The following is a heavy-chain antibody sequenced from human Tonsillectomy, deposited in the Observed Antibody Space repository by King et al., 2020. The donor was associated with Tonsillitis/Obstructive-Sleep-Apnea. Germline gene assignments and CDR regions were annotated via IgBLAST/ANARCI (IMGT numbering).Heavy chain of an antibody. CDR3: ARDALEYSASCWFDW. J-gene: IGHJ4*02. CDR2: IYYSGST. V-gene: IGHV4-59*01. D-gene: IGHD6-6*01. Sequence: VQLQESGPGLVKPSETLSLTCSVSGGSISSYFWSWIRQPPGKGLEWIGYIYYSGSTNYNPSLESRVTMSVDTSTNQFSLKLRTVTAADTAVYYCARDALEYSASCWFDWWRQGTRVTVPS. CDR1: GGSISSYF.